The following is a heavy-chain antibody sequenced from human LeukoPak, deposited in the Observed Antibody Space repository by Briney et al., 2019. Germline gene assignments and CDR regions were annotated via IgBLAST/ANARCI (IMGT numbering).Heavy chain of an antibody. CDR3: ARHPRGVGATFQH. D-gene: IGHD1-26*01. V-gene: IGHV5-51*01. Sequence: GESLKISSKGSGYSFTSYWIGWVRQMPGKGLEWMGLIYPGDSDTRYSPSFQGQVTISADKSISTAYLQWSSLKASDTAMYYCARHPRGVGATFQHWGQGTLVTVSS. CDR1: GYSFTSYW. CDR2: IYPGDSDT. J-gene: IGHJ1*01.